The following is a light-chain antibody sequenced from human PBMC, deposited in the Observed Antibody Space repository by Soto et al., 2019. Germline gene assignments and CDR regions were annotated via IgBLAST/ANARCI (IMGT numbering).Light chain of an antibody. V-gene: IGLV1-40*01. CDR3: QSYDSSLSGPYVV. J-gene: IGLJ2*01. Sequence: QSVLTQPPSVSGAPGQRVTISCTGSSSNIGAGYDVHWYQQLPGTAPKLLIYGNSNRPSGVPDRFSGSKSGTSASLAITGLQAEDEAHYYCQSYDSSLSGPYVVFGGGTKLTVL. CDR1: SSNIGAGYD. CDR2: GNS.